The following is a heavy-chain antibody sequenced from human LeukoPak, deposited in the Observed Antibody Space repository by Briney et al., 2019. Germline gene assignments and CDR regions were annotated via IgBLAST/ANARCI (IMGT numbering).Heavy chain of an antibody. V-gene: IGHV3-48*03. CDR2: ISSSGSTI. Sequence: PGGSPRLSCAASGFTFSSYEMNWVRQAPGKGLVWVSYISSSGSTIYYADSVKGRFTISRDNAKNSLYLQMNSLRAEDTAVYYCAREGVYDSWDYWGQGTLVTVSS. CDR1: GFTFSSYE. CDR3: AREGVYDSWDY. D-gene: IGHD3-3*01. J-gene: IGHJ4*02.